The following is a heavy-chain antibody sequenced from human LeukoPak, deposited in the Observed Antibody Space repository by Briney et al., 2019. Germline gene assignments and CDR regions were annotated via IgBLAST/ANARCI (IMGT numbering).Heavy chain of an antibody. Sequence: GASVKVSCTASGYTFTDYYMHWVRQAPGQGLEWMGWINPNSGGTNYAQKFQGRVTMTRDTSITTAYMELSSLRPDDTALYYCARDGAGIESWVELDPWGQGTQVTVSA. CDR2: INPNSGGT. J-gene: IGHJ5*02. D-gene: IGHD2-21*01. CDR3: ARDGAGIESWVELDP. CDR1: GYTFTDYY. V-gene: IGHV1-2*02.